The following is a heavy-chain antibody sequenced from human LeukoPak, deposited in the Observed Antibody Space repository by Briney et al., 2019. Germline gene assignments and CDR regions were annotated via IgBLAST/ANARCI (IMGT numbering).Heavy chain of an antibody. CDR2: TATDGSST. CDR3: ARVQVAANTDYWYFDL. J-gene: IGHJ2*01. D-gene: IGHD1-26*01. V-gene: IGHV3-74*01. Sequence: GGPLRLPCAGSGFPHRTYWEHCVRQAPGRGLEGVAHTATDGSSTSYAVYVKGRFTISRDNSKNTLYLQMNSLRAEDTAVYYCARVQVAANTDYWYFDLWGRGTLVLVSS. CDR1: GFPHRTYW.